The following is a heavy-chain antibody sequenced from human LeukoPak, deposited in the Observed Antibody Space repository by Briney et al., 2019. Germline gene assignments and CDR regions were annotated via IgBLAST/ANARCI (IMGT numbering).Heavy chain of an antibody. CDR2: IWYDGSNK. CDR3: ARGAYPLRYFDY. V-gene: IGHV3-33*01. J-gene: IGHJ4*02. CDR1: GFTFSSYG. Sequence: GGSLRLSCAASGFTFSSYGMHWVRQAPGKGLEWVAVIWYDGSNKYYADSVKGRFTISRDNSKNTLYLQMNSLRAEDTAVYYCARGAYPLRYFDYWGQGTLVTVSS.